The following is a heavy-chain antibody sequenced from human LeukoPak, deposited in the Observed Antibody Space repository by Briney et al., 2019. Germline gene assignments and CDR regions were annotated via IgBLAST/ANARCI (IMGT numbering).Heavy chain of an antibody. J-gene: IGHJ4*02. V-gene: IGHV3-30*18. D-gene: IGHD3-22*01. CDR1: GFTFSSYG. Sequence: GGSLRLSCAASGFTFSSYGMHWVRQAPGKGLEWVAVISYDGSNKYYADSVKGRFTISRDNSKNTPYVKMNSERAEDTAVYYCAKDRYYYDSSGSIYFDYWGQGTLVTVSS. CDR2: ISYDGSNK. CDR3: AKDRYYYDSSGSIYFDY.